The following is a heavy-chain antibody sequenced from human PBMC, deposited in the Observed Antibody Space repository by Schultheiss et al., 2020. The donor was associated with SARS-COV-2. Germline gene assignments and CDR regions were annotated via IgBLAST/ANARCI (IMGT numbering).Heavy chain of an antibody. CDR2: ISAYNGNT. J-gene: IGHJ4*02. CDR1: GYTFTSYG. V-gene: IGHV1-18*01. CDR3: ARVVQFLEGGRDDY. D-gene: IGHD3-3*01. Sequence: ASVKVSCKASGYTFTSYGISWVRQAPGQGLEWMGWISAYNGNTNYAQKLQGRVTMTTDTSTTTAYMELRSLRSDDTAVYYCARVVQFLEGGRDDYWGQGTLVTVSS.